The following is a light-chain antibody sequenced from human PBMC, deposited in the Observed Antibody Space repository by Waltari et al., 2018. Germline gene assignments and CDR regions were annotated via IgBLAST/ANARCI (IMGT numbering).Light chain of an antibody. CDR3: QQYGDSPWT. CDR2: GAS. V-gene: IGKV3-20*01. Sequence: EIVLTQSPGTLSVSPGERATLSCRASQSVSSSYLAWYQQKPGQAPRLLIYGASSRATDIPDRFSGSGSGTAFTLTISRLEPEDFAVYYCQQYGDSPWTFGQGTKVEIK. J-gene: IGKJ1*01. CDR1: QSVSSSY.